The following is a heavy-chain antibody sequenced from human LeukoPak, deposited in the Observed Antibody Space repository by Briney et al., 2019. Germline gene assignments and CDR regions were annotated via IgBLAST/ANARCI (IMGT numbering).Heavy chain of an antibody. Sequence: SGTLSLTCAVSGGSISSSNWWSWVRQPPGKGLEWIGEIYHSGSTNYNPSLKSRVTISVDTSKNQFSLKLSSVTAADTAVYYCARDVAPSYYDFWSGYYANWFDPWGQGTLVTVSS. V-gene: IGHV4-4*02. CDR2: IYHSGST. CDR3: ARDVAPSYYDFWSGYYANWFDP. J-gene: IGHJ5*02. CDR1: GGSISSSNW. D-gene: IGHD3-3*01.